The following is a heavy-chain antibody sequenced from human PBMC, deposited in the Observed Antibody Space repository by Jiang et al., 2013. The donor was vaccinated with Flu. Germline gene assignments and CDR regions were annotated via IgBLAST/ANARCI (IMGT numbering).Heavy chain of an antibody. CDR3: AKDFTNFYDSSGYHYFDL. D-gene: IGHD3-22*01. Sequence: SCAASGFTFSNYAMGWVRQAPGKGLEWVSTITGRDGNTFYADSVRGRFTISRDNSKSILNLQMNSLRAEDTAIYYCAKDFTNFYDSSGYHYFDLWGQGTLVSVSS. CDR1: GFTFSNYA. J-gene: IGHJ4*02. CDR2: ITGRDGNT. V-gene: IGHV3-23*01.